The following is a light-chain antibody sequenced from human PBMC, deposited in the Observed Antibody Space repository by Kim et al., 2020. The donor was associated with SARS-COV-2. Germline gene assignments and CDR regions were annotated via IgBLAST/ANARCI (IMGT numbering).Light chain of an antibody. CDR3: NSRDNNDNVL. Sequence: SSELTQDPAVSVALGQTVRITCQGDSLRTYDTTWFQQKPGQAPIVVFYGKNNRPSGIPDRFSGSSSGNTASLTITATQAGDEADYYCNSRDNNDNVLFGGVTRLTVL. J-gene: IGLJ2*01. CDR1: SLRTYD. V-gene: IGLV3-19*01. CDR2: GKN.